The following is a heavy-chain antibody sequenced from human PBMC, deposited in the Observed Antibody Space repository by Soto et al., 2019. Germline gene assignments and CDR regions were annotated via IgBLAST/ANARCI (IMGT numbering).Heavy chain of an antibody. CDR3: ARTPGT. Sequence: SDTLSLTCPLSGRSIISGGYYWSWIRQHPGKGLEWIGYIYYSGSTYYYPSLKSRVTISVDTSKNQFSLKLSSVTAADTAVYYCARTPGTWGQGTLVTVS. CDR2: IYYSGST. CDR1: GRSIISGGYY. J-gene: IGHJ5*02. V-gene: IGHV4-31*03. D-gene: IGHD2-15*01.